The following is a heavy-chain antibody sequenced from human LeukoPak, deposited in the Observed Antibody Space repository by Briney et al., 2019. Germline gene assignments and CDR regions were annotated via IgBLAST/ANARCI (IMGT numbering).Heavy chain of an antibody. CDR1: GYTFTGYY. V-gene: IGHV1-2*02. CDR3: ARGQRGYSYGNYFDY. J-gene: IGHJ4*02. CDR2: INPNSGGT. Sequence: ASVKVSCKASGYTFTGYYMHWVRRAPGQGLEWMGWINPNSGGTNYAQKFQGRVTMTRDTSISTAYMELSRLRSDDTAVYYCARGQRGYSYGNYFDYWGQGTLVTVSS. D-gene: IGHD5-18*01.